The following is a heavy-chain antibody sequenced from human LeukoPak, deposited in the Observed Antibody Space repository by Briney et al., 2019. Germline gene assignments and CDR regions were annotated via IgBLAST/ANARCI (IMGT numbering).Heavy chain of an antibody. V-gene: IGHV3-23*01. CDR3: AKDRSIAAAANYFDY. CDR1: GFTFSNYA. J-gene: IGHJ4*02. D-gene: IGHD6-13*01. Sequence: GGSLRLSCAASGFTFSNYAMSWVRQAPGTRLEWVSTISGSGVGTYYADSVKGRFTISRDNSKNTLYLQVNSLRAEDTAVYYCAKDRSIAAAANYFDYWGQGTLVTVSS. CDR2: ISGSGVGT.